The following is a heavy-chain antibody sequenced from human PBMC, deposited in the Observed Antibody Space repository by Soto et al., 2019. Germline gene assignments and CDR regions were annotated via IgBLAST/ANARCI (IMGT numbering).Heavy chain of an antibody. CDR3: AREEELEGYYYGMDV. CDR2: ISSSGSTI. D-gene: IGHD1-26*01. CDR1: GFTFSSYE. Sequence: HPGGSLRLSCAASGFTFSSYEMNWVRQAPGKGLEWVSYISSSGSTIYYADSVKGRFTISRDNAKNSLYLQMNSLRAEDTAFYYCAREEELEGYYYGMDVWGQGTTVTVSS. V-gene: IGHV3-48*03. J-gene: IGHJ6*02.